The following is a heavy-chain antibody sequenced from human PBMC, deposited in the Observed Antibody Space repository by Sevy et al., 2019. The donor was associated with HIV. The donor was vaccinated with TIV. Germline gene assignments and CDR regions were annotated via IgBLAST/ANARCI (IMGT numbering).Heavy chain of an antibody. CDR1: RFTFTNFW. D-gene: IGHD2-15*01. V-gene: IGHV3-7*01. CDR2: IKEEGREK. CDR3: AKDRDCSGGRCYSGWFDP. Sequence: GGSLRLSCAASRFTFTNFWMTWVRQAPGKGLEWVANIKEEGREKYYVDSVKGRFTISRDNAKNSLFLQMNSLKAEDTAMYYCAKDRDCSGGRCYSGWFDPWGQGTLVTVSS. J-gene: IGHJ5*02.